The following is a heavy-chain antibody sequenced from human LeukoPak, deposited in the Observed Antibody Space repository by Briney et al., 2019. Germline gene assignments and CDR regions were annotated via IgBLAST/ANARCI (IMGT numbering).Heavy chain of an antibody. J-gene: IGHJ3*02. D-gene: IGHD2-21*02. CDR3: AKDLAYCGGDCYSTNNAFDI. CDR1: GFTFSSYG. CDR2: ISYDGSNK. Sequence: GRSLRLSCAASGFTFSSYGMHWVRQAPGKGLEWVAVISYDGSNKYYADSVKGRFTISRDNSKNTLYLQMNSLRAEDTAVYYCAKDLAYCGGDCYSTNNAFDIWGQGTMVTVSS. V-gene: IGHV3-30*18.